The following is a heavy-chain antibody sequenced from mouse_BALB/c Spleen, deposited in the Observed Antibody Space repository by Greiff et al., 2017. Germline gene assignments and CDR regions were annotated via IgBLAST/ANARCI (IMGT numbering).Heavy chain of an antibody. D-gene: IGHD4-1*01. CDR1: GFAFSSYD. J-gene: IGHJ4*01. V-gene: IGHV5-12-1*01. CDR2: ISSGGGST. Sequence: EVKLEDSGGGLVKPGGSLKLSCAASGFAFSSYDMSWVRQTPEKRLEWVAYISSGGGSTYYPDTVKGRFTISRDNAKNTLYLQMSSLKSEDTAMYYCARLGREGYAMDYWGQGTSVTVSS. CDR3: ARLGREGYAMDY.